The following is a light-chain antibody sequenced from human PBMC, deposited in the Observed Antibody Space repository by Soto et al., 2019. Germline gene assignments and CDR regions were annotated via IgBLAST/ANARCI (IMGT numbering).Light chain of an antibody. CDR2: GAS. CDR3: QQLHSYPIT. V-gene: IGKV1-9*01. J-gene: IGKJ5*01. CDR1: QGISSY. Sequence: IQLTQSPSSLSASVGDRVTIACRASQGISSYLAWYQQKPGKAPKLLIYGASTLQSGVPSRFSGSESGAEFTLRINSLQPEDFGTYYCQQLHSYPITFGQGTRLEIK.